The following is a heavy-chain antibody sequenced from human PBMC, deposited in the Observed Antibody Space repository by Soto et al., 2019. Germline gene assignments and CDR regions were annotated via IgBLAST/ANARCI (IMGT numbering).Heavy chain of an antibody. Sequence: EEQLVESGGGVIQPGGSLRLSCAVCGFSLSKYWMHWVRQAPGKGLMWVSRINSDGSSRSYGESVQGRFTISRDNAKNTVFLEMNSLGVEDTAVYYCARDGDRPRADAFDMWGQGTMVIVSS. CDR1: GFSLSKYW. CDR3: ARDGDRPRADAFDM. D-gene: IGHD7-27*01. J-gene: IGHJ3*02. CDR2: INSDGSSR. V-gene: IGHV3-74*01.